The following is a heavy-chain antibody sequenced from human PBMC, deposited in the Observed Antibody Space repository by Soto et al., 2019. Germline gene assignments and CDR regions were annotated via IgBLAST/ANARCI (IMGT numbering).Heavy chain of an antibody. D-gene: IGHD3-9*01. V-gene: IGHV3-48*01. CDR3: ARGGGILTGYYNRNHAPDY. Sequence: GGSLRLSCAASGFTFSSYSMNWVRQAPGKGLEWVSYISSSSSTIYYADSVKGRFTISRDNAKNSLYLQMNSLRAEDTAVYYCARGGGILTGYYNRNHAPDYWGQGTLVTVSS. J-gene: IGHJ4*02. CDR1: GFTFSSYS. CDR2: ISSSSSTI.